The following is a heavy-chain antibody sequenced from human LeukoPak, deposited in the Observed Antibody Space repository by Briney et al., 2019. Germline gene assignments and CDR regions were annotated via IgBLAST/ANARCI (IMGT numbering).Heavy chain of an antibody. D-gene: IGHD5-18*01. CDR3: AKGRAIQLWLGIDY. CDR2: IRYDGSNK. J-gene: IGHJ4*02. CDR1: GFTFSSYG. V-gene: IGHV3-30*02. Sequence: PGGSLRLSCAASGFTFSSYGMHWVRQVPGKGLEWVAFIRYDGSNKYYADSVKGRFTIARDNSKNTLYLQMNSLRAEDTAVYYCAKGRAIQLWLGIDYWGQGTLVTVSS.